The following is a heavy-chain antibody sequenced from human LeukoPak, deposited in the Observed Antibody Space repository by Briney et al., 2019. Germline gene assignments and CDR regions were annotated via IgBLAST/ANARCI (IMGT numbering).Heavy chain of an antibody. V-gene: IGHV1-18*01. J-gene: IGHJ4*02. Sequence: ASVKVSCKASGYAFTSYGISWVRQAPGQRLEWMGWISAYNGHTNYAQKLHGRVTMTTDTSTSTAYMELRSLRSDDTAVYYCARTHYDILTGYYPASDYWGQGTLVTVSS. CDR1: GYAFTSYG. CDR2: ISAYNGHT. D-gene: IGHD3-9*01. CDR3: ARTHYDILTGYYPASDY.